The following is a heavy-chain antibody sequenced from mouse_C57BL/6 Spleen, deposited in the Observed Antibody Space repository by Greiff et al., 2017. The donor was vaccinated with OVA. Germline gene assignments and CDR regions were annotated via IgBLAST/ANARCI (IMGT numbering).Heavy chain of an antibody. CDR3: ARRHYYGSSFYYFDY. Sequence: VQLQQSGPELVKPGASVKISCKASGYTFTDYYMNWVKQSHGKSLEWIGDINPNNGGTSYNQKFKGKATLTVDKSSSTAYMELRSLTSEDSAVYYCARRHYYGSSFYYFDYWGQGTTLTVSS. V-gene: IGHV1-26*01. J-gene: IGHJ2*01. CDR1: GYTFTDYY. D-gene: IGHD1-1*01. CDR2: INPNNGGT.